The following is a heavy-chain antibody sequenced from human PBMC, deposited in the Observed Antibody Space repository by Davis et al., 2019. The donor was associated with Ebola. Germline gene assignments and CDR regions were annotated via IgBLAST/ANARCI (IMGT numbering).Heavy chain of an antibody. J-gene: IGHJ6*02. CDR3: ARVGDDYSNYGGYYYYGMDV. Sequence: ASVKVSCKASGYTFTSYGISWVRQAPGQGLEWMGWINPNSGGTNYAQKFQGWVTMTRDTSISTAYMELSRLRSDDTAVYYCARVGDDYSNYGGYYYYGMDVWGQGTTVTVSS. D-gene: IGHD4-11*01. CDR2: INPNSGGT. CDR1: GYTFTSYG. V-gene: IGHV1-2*04.